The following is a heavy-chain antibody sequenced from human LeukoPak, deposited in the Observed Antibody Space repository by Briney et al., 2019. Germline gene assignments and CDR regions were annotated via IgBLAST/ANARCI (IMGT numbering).Heavy chain of an antibody. CDR1: GFTLSNYT. CDR2: ISGGGSFI. D-gene: IGHD3-22*01. V-gene: IGHV3-21*01. Sequence: MSGGSLRLSCAASGFTLSNYTMNWVRQAPGKGLECISSISGGGSFIYYADSVKGRFTVSRDNAKKSQYLQMNSLSAEDTAVYYCARGGDSSGNYVLFDYWGQGSLVTVSS. J-gene: IGHJ4*02. CDR3: ARGGDSSGNYVLFDY.